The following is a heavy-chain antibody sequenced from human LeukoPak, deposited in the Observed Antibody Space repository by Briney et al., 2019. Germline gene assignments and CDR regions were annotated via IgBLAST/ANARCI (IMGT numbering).Heavy chain of an antibody. CDR2: ITTGGPNT. Sequence: GGSPRLSFTASGFTFSSYTMKRGGQAAGTRLTSVSTITTGGPNTYYADSVKGRFTVSRDDSKNTLYLQMNSLRAEDTAVYYCAKDGGLWVSAHWGDSWGRGTLVTVSS. J-gene: IGHJ4*02. CDR1: GFTFSSYT. D-gene: IGHD7-27*01. V-gene: IGHV3-23*01. CDR3: AKDGGLWVSAHWGDS.